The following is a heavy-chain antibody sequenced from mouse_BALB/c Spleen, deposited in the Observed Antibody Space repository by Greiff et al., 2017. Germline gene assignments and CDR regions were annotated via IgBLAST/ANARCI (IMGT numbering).Heavy chain of an antibody. Sequence: EVQLVESGGGLVKLGGSLKLSCAASGFTFSSYYMSWVRQTPEKRLELVAAINSNGGSTYYPDTVKGRFTISRDNAKNTLYLQMSSLKSEDTALYYCARHRESYYGNSWFAYWGQGTLVTVSA. J-gene: IGHJ3*01. V-gene: IGHV5-6-2*01. D-gene: IGHD2-10*01. CDR3: ARHRESYYGNSWFAY. CDR2: INSNGGST. CDR1: GFTFSSYY.